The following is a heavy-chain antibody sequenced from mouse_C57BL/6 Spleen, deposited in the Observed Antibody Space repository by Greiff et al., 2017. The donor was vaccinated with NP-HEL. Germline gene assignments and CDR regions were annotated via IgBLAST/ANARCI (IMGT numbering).Heavy chain of an antibody. CDR2: IYPRSGNT. CDR3: ARAGYGNYEGYFDV. Sequence: QVQLQQSGAELARPGASVKLSCKASGYTFTSYGISWVKQRTGQGLEWIGEIYPRSGNTYYNEKFKGKATLTADKFSSTAYMELRSLTSEDSAVYFCARAGYGNYEGYFDVWGTGTTVTVSS. D-gene: IGHD2-10*02. V-gene: IGHV1-81*01. CDR1: GYTFTSYG. J-gene: IGHJ1*03.